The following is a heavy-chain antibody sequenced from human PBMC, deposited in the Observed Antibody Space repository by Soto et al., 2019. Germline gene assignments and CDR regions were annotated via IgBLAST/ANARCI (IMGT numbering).Heavy chain of an antibody. CDR2: ISATGTTI. CDR3: ARDMNY. Sequence: EVQLVESGGSLVQPGGSPRLSCAASGFILSTYSINWVRQAPGKGLEWVSYISATGTTIRYADSVRGRFTISRDNANNSLYLQVNGLRDEDTAVYYCARDMNYWGRGTLVTVSS. V-gene: IGHV3-48*02. D-gene: IGHD3-16*01. J-gene: IGHJ4*02. CDR1: GFILSTYS.